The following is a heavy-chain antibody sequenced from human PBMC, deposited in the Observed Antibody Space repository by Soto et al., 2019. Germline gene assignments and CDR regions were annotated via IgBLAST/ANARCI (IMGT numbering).Heavy chain of an antibody. Sequence: SQTLSLTCAISGDSVSSNSAAWNWIRQSPSRGLEWLGRTYYRSKWYNDYAVSVKSRITINPDTSKNQFSLQLNSVTPEDTAVYYCARDPLFTVVTGVDAFDIWGQGTMVTVSS. CDR3: ARDPLFTVVTGVDAFDI. CDR2: TYYRSKWYN. J-gene: IGHJ3*02. V-gene: IGHV6-1*01. CDR1: GDSVSSNSAA. D-gene: IGHD2-15*01.